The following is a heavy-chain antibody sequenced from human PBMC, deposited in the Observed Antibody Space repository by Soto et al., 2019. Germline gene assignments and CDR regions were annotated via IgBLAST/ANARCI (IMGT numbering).Heavy chain of an antibody. J-gene: IGHJ4*02. CDR1: GYSFTSYW. CDR3: ARRVDYVWGSNPYSPDLDS. CDR2: IDPSDSYT. Sequence: GESLKISCKGSGYSFTSYWISWVRQMPGKGLEWMGRIDPSDSYTNYSPSFQGHVTISADKSISTAYLQWSSLKASDTAMYYCARRVDYVWGSNPYSPDLDSWGQGTLVNGS. V-gene: IGHV5-10-1*01. D-gene: IGHD3-16*01.